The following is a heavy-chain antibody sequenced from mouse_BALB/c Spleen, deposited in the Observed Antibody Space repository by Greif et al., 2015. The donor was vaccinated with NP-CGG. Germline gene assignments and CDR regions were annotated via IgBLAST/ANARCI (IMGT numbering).Heavy chain of an antibody. CDR1: GFNIKDTY. CDR3: ASEVVATENYFDY. V-gene: IGHV14-3*02. D-gene: IGHD1-1*01. J-gene: IGHJ2*01. Sequence: EVQVVESGAELVKPGASVKLSCTASGFNIKDTYMHWVKQRPEQGLEWIGRIDPANGNTKYDPKFQGKATITADTSSNTAYLQLSSLTSEDTAVYYCASEVVATENYFDYWGQGTTLTVSS. CDR2: IDPANGNT.